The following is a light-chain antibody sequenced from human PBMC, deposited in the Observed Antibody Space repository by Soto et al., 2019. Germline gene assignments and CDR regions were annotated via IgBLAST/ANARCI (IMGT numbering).Light chain of an antibody. V-gene: IGLV2-8*01. CDR3: SSYAGSNLWV. CDR2: EVS. J-gene: IGLJ3*02. CDR1: STVVGNYKY. Sequence: QSALTQSPSASGSPGQSVTISCTGTSTVVGNYKYVSWYQQHPGKAPKLMIYEVSKRPSGVPDRFSGSKSGNTASLTVSGLQVEYEAGYYCSSYAGSNLWVFGGGTKLTVL.